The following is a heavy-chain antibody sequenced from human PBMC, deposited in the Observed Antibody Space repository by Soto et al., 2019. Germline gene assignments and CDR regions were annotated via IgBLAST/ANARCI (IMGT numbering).Heavy chain of an antibody. CDR2: INYRGIT. D-gene: IGHD2-21*02. Sequence: QVQLQESGPGLVKPSETLSLTCTVSGDYISDNTYYWGWIRQSPGKRLEWIGSINYRGITYYNPSLKSRVTASVDTSKNHFSRRLSSVTAADTAVYYCARWGDSFTADYWGQGTLVTVSS. V-gene: IGHV4-39*02. J-gene: IGHJ4*02. CDR1: GDYISDNTYY. CDR3: ARWGDSFTADY.